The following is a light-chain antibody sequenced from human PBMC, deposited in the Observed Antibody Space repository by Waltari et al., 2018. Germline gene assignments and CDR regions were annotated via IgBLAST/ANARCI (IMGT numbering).Light chain of an antibody. CDR3: QVWDGSSDHYV. V-gene: IGLV3-21*04. Sequence: SYVLTQPPSVSVAPGKTARITCGGNNIGSKNVNWYQQKPGQAPVMVIYYGSDRPAGIPERCSGSNSGNTATLIISRVEAGDEADYYCQVWDGSSDHYVFGTGTEVTVL. CDR2: YGS. CDR1: NIGSKN. J-gene: IGLJ1*01.